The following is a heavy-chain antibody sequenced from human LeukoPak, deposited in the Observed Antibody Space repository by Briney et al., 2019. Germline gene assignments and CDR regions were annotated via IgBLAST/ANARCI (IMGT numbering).Heavy chain of an antibody. CDR2: IYYSGGT. J-gene: IGHJ3*02. Sequence: SETLSLTCTVSGGSISSSSYYWGWIRQPPGKGLEWIGSIYYSGGTYYNPSLKSRVTISVDTSKNQFSLKLSSVTAADTAVYYCARRMDVYDSAFDIWGQGTMVTVSS. CDR1: GGSISSSSYY. V-gene: IGHV4-39*01. D-gene: IGHD3-22*01. CDR3: ARRMDVYDSAFDI.